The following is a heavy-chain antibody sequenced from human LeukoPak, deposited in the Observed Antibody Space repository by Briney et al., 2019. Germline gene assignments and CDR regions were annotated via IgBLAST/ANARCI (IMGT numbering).Heavy chain of an antibody. CDR2: VNSDGNIT. V-gene: IGHV3-74*01. Sequence: GGSLRLSCAASGFTFSSYWMHWVRQAPGKGLVWLSRVNSDGNITTYADSVRGRFTISRDNAKNTLYLQMNSLRAEDTAVYYCAKAPAVGYYGSGSYYFDCWGQGTLVTVSS. CDR3: AKAPAVGYYGSGSYYFDC. CDR1: GFTFSSYW. D-gene: IGHD3-10*01. J-gene: IGHJ4*02.